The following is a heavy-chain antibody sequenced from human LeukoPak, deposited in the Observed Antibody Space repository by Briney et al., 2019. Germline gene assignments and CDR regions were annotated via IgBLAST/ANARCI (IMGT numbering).Heavy chain of an antibody. J-gene: IGHJ5*02. V-gene: IGHV4-38-2*02. D-gene: IGHD6-13*01. CDR2: IYHSGST. CDR1: GYSISSGYY. CDR3: ARGGSSWYAVWFGP. Sequence: SETLSLTCTVSGYSISSGYYWGWIRQPPGKGLEWIGSIYHSGSTYYNPSLKSRVTISVDTSKNQFSLKLSSVTAADTAVYYCARGGSSWYAVWFGPWGQGTLVTVSS.